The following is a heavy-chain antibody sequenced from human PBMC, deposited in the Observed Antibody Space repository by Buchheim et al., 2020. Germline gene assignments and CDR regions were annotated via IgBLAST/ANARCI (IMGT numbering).Heavy chain of an antibody. CDR2: LYYSGNT. J-gene: IGHJ5*02. CDR1: GDSISSGDYC. CDR3: AVAGISLNWFDP. V-gene: IGHV4-31*03. Sequence: QVQLQESGPGLVKPSQTLSLTCTVSGDSISSGDYCCTWVRQHPGKGLEWIGYLYYSGNTYYNPSLKSRVTISVDTSKNQFSLKLSSVTAADTAVYYCAVAGISLNWFDPWGQGTL. D-gene: IGHD3-10*01.